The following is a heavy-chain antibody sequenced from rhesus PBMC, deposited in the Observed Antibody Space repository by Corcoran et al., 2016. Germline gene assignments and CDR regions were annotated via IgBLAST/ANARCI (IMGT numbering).Heavy chain of an antibody. J-gene: IGHJ4*01. Sequence: QVQLQESGPGLLKPSETLSLTCAVYGGSISGGYGWGWIRQPPGKGLEWIGSLYSSSGNTYYNPSLKSRVTISTDTSKNQFSLKLSSVTAADTAVYYCARGHLRYSIWSDIDYWGQGVLVTVSS. CDR3: ARGHLRYSIWSDIDY. CDR1: GGSISGGYG. D-gene: IGHD6-13*01. V-gene: IGHV4S7*01. CDR2: LYSSSGNT.